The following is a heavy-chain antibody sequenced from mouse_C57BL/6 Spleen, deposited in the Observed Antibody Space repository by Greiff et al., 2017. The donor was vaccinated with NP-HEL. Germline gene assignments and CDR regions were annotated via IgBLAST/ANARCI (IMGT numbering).Heavy chain of an antibody. V-gene: IGHV1-74*01. CDR3: AIGTAQATIFAY. CDR1: GYTFTSYW. Sequence: QVQLQQPGAELVKPGASVKVSCKASGYTFTSYWMHWVKQRPGQGLEWIGRIHPSDSDTNYNQQFKGKATLTVDKSSSTAYMQLSSLTSEDSAVYYCAIGTAQATIFAYWGQGTLVTVSA. CDR2: IHPSDSDT. J-gene: IGHJ3*01. D-gene: IGHD3-2*02.